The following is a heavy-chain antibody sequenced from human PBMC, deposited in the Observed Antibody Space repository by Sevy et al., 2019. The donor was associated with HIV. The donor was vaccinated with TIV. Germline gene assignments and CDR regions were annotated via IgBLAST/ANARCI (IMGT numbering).Heavy chain of an antibody. CDR3: TRDYGSGSYSIMGGY. CDR2: IIPILGTV. J-gene: IGHJ4*02. D-gene: IGHD3-10*01. CDR1: GGTFSSYG. V-gene: IGHV1-69*13. Sequence: ASVKVSCKASGGTFSSYGISWVRQAPGQGLEWMGGIIPILGTVNYAQKFQGRVTFTADEFTSTAYMELSSLRSEDAAMPYCTRDYGSGSYSIMGGYWGQGTLVTVSS.